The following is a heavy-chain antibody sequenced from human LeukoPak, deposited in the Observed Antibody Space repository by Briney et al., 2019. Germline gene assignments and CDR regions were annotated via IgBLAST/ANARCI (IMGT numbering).Heavy chain of an antibody. CDR3: AKDRDKGDPCFDY. D-gene: IGHD3-16*01. Sequence: GGSLRLSCAASGFTFSSYWMSWVRQAPGKGLEWVANIKQDGSEKYYVDSVKGRFTISRDNSKNTLYLQMNSLRAEDTAVYYCAKDRDKGDPCFDYWGQGTLVTVSS. V-gene: IGHV3-7*03. CDR2: IKQDGSEK. CDR1: GFTFSSYW. J-gene: IGHJ4*02.